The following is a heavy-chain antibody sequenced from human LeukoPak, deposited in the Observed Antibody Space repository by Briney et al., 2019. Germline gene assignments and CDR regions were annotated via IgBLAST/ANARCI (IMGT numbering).Heavy chain of an antibody. Sequence: GGSLRLSCAASGFTFSSYAMSWVRQPRAKGLEGVSAISGSGGSTYYADSVKGRFTISRDNSKNTLYLKINSLRAEDTAVYFCAKDLDSSSWYNYFQHWGQGTLVTVSS. CDR3: AKDLDSSSWYNYFQH. J-gene: IGHJ1*01. V-gene: IGHV3-23*01. CDR1: GFTFSSYA. CDR2: ISGSGGST. D-gene: IGHD6-13*01.